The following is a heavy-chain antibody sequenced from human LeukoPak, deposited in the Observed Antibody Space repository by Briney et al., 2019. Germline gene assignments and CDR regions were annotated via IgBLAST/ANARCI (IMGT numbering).Heavy chain of an antibody. Sequence: PGGSLRLSCAASGFTFRTYAMHWVRQAPGKGLEYVSAISSNGGSTYYANSVKGRFMISRDNSKNTLCLQMGSLRAEDMAVYYCARGGITMVRGEIFDYWGQGTLVTVSS. CDR3: ARGGITMVRGEIFDY. J-gene: IGHJ4*02. D-gene: IGHD3-10*01. CDR1: GFTFRTYA. V-gene: IGHV3-64*01. CDR2: ISSNGGST.